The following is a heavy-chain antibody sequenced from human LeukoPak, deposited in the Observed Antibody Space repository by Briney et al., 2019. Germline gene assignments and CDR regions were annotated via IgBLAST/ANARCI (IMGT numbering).Heavy chain of an antibody. Sequence: GGSLRLSRAASGFTFSSYWMSWVRQAPGKGLEWVANIKQDGSEKYYVDSVKGRFTISRDNAKNSLYLQMDSLRAEDMALYYCARDMGSSGWYYFDYWGQGTLVTVSS. CDR3: ARDMGSSGWYYFDY. J-gene: IGHJ4*02. CDR2: IKQDGSEK. CDR1: GFTFSSYW. D-gene: IGHD6-19*01. V-gene: IGHV3-7*03.